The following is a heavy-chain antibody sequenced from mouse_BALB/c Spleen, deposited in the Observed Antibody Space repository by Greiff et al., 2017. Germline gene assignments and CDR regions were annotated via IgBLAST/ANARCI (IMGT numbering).Heavy chain of an antibody. CDR2: IRSKSNNYAT. J-gene: IGHJ4*01. V-gene: IGHV10-1*02. CDR1: GFTFNTYA. CDR3: VRSGYYVYAMDY. D-gene: IGHD2-3*01. Sequence: DVHLVESGGGLVQPKGSLKLSCAASGFTFNTYAMNWVRQAPGKGLEWVARIRSKSNNYATYYADSVKDRFTISRDDSQSMLYLQMNNLKTEDTAMYYCVRSGYYVYAMDYWGQGTSVTVSS.